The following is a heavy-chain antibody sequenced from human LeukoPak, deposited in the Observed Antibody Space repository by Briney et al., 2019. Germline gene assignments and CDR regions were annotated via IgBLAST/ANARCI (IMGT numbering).Heavy chain of an antibody. CDR3: ARLRIAAAAVYYLDY. CDR1: GYSFTSYW. CDR2: IYPGDSNI. D-gene: IGHD6-13*01. V-gene: IGHV5-51*01. J-gene: IGHJ4*02. Sequence: GESLKISCKGSGYSFTSYWIGWVRQMPGKGLEWMGIIYPGDSNIRYSPSFQGQVTISADKSISTAYLHWSGLKASDTAMYYCARLRIAAAAVYYLDYWGQGTPVTVSS.